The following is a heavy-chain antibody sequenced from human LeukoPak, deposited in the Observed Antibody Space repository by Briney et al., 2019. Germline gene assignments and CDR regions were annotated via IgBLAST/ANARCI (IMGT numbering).Heavy chain of an antibody. J-gene: IGHJ2*01. V-gene: IGHV3-23*01. CDR2: ISGSGGST. D-gene: IGHD3-22*01. CDR3: AKDPHLYYFDSSGQWYFDL. Sequence: SGGSLRLSCAASGFTFSSYAMSWVRQAPGKGLEWVSAISGSGGSTYYADSVKGRFTISRDNSKNTLYLQMNSLRVEDTAVYYCAKDPHLYYFDSSGQWYFDLRGRGTLVTVSS. CDR1: GFTFSSYA.